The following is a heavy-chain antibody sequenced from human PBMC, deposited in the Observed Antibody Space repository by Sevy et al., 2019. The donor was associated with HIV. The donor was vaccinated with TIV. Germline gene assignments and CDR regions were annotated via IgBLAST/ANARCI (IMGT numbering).Heavy chain of an antibody. Sequence: GGSLRLSCVASGFSSSNYWMTWVRQAPGRGLEWVANIKQDGGETYYGDSVKGRFTISRDNVKNSAYLQMNSLRAEDTAVYYCARGDNLYYWGQGTLVTVSS. J-gene: IGHJ4*02. CDR3: ARGDNLYY. CDR2: IKQDGGET. V-gene: IGHV3-7*04. CDR1: GFSSSNYW. D-gene: IGHD1-1*01.